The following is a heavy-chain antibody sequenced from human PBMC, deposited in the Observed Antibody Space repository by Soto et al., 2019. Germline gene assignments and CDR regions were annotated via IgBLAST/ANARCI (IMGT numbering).Heavy chain of an antibody. Sequence: SETLSLTCAVYGGSFSGDYWSWIRQPPGKGLEWIGEINHSGRTNYNPSLKSRVTISVDTSKNQFSLKLSSVTAADTAVYYCARERRHGSGSYYPYYYYYMDVWGKGTTVTVSS. V-gene: IGHV4-34*01. CDR1: GGSFSGDY. CDR2: INHSGRT. D-gene: IGHD3-10*01. J-gene: IGHJ6*03. CDR3: ARERRHGSGSYYPYYYYYMDV.